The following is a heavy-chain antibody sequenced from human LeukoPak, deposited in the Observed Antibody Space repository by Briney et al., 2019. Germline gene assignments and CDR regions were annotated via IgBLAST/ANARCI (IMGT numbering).Heavy chain of an antibody. V-gene: IGHV3-53*01. D-gene: IGHD3-10*01. CDR3: ATASYYYGSGSYYFAY. CDR2: IYSGDST. CDR1: GFTVSSNY. Sequence: PGESLRLSCAASGFTVSSNYMSWVRQAPGKGLEWVSVIYSGDSTYYADSVKGRFTISRDNSKNTLYLQMNSLRAEDTAVYYCATASYYYGSGSYYFAYWGQGTLVTVSS. J-gene: IGHJ4*02.